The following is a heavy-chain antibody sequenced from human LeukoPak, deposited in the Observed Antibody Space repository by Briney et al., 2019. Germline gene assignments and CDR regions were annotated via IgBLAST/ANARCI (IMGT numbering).Heavy chain of an antibody. CDR2: IYYSGST. CDR1: GGSISSGGYY. D-gene: IGHD4-23*01. V-gene: IGHV4-31*03. Sequence: SETLSLTCTVSGGSISSGGYYWSWIRQHPGKGLEWIGYIYYSGSTYYNPSLKSRVTISVDTSKNQFSLKLSSVTTADTAVYYCARSLTTVVTAWGQGTLVTVSS. J-gene: IGHJ5*02. CDR3: ARSLTTVVTA.